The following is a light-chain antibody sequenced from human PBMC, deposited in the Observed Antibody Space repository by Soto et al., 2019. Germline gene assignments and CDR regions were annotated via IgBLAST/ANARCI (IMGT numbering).Light chain of an antibody. Sequence: QSALTQPASVSGSPGQSITIPCTGTSSDVGGYNFVSWYQQHPDKAPKLIIYEVSNRPSGVSNRFSASKSGNTASLTISGLQPEDEAEYYCSSYTTSVTLVFGGGTKLTVL. CDR1: SSDVGGYNF. J-gene: IGLJ2*01. CDR3: SSYTTSVTLV. CDR2: EVS. V-gene: IGLV2-14*01.